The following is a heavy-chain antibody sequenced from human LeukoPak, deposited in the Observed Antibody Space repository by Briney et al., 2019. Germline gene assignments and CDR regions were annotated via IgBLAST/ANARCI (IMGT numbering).Heavy chain of an antibody. CDR2: ISSSGSTI. V-gene: IGHV3-11*04. Sequence: GGSLRLSCAASGYTFSDYYMSWIRQAPGKGLEWVSYISSSGSTIYYADSVKGRFTISRDNAKNSLYLQMNSLRAEDTAVYYCASYAMITFGGVIVIPYFDYWGQGTLVTVSS. D-gene: IGHD3-16*02. J-gene: IGHJ4*02. CDR3: ASYAMITFGGVIVIPYFDY. CDR1: GYTFSDYY.